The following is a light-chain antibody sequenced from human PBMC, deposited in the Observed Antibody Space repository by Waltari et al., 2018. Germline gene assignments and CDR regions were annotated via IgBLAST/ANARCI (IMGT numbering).Light chain of an antibody. Sequence: QSLLTQPPSASGTPGQRVLISCSGSSSNIGAASGDWYQQFQGKAPKLLIYRNDHRPSGVPDRFSGSKSGTSASLALSGLQSEDEADYYCAAWDKILSAYVFGTGTKVTVL. V-gene: IGLV1-44*01. CDR3: AAWDKILSAYV. CDR2: RND. CDR1: SSNIGAAS. J-gene: IGLJ1*01.